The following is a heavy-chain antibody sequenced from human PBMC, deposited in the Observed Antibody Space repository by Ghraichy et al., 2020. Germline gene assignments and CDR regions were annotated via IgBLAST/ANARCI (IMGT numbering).Heavy chain of an antibody. V-gene: IGHV3-30*04. CDR2: ISYDGSNK. CDR1: GFTVSSYA. D-gene: IGHD3-10*01. CDR3: AWFGELFLPDY. Sequence: GGSLRLSCAASGFTVSSYAMHWVRQAPGKGLEWVAVISYDGSNKYYADSVKGRFTISRDNSKNTLYLQMNSLRAEDTAVYYCAWFGELFLPDYWGQGTLVTVSS. J-gene: IGHJ4*02.